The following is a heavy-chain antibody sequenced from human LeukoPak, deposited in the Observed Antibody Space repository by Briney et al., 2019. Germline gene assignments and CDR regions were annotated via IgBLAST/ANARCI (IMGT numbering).Heavy chain of an antibody. V-gene: IGHV4-59*08. CDR2: IHYSGST. Sequence: KPSETLSLTCTVSGGSISSYYWSWIRQPPRKGLEWIAYIHYSGSTNYNPSLKSRVTIPVDTSKNQFSLKLTSVTAADTAVYYCARHGTGGVYDYWGQGTVVTVSS. CDR1: GGSISSYY. D-gene: IGHD1-1*01. CDR3: ARHGTGGVYDY. J-gene: IGHJ4*02.